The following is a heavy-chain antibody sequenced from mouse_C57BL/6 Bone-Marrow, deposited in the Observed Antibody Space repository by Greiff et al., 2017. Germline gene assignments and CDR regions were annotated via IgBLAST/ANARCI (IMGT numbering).Heavy chain of an antibody. CDR3: AREDYYGSSDDCFDY. CDR2: IDPSDSYT. CDR1: GYTFTSYW. V-gene: IGHV1-50*01. D-gene: IGHD1-1*01. J-gene: IGHJ2*01. Sequence: QVQLQQPGAELVKPGASVKLSCKASGYTFTSYWMQWVKQRPGQGLEWIGEIDPSDSYTNYTQKFKGKATMTVDKSSSTAYMQLSSLTSEDSAVYYGAREDYYGSSDDCFDYGGRGTTLTVSS.